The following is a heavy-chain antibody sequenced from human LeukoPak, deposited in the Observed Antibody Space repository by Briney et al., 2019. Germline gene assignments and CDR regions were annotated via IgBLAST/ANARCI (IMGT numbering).Heavy chain of an antibody. D-gene: IGHD3-10*01. CDR3: APSHLSRVRGVTFFDY. CDR1: GYTFTSYA. J-gene: IGHJ4*02. Sequence: ASVKVSCKASGYTFTSYAMHWVRQAPGQRLEWMGWINAGNGNTKYSQKFQGRVTITRDTSASTAYMELSSLRSEDTAVYYCAPSHLSRVRGVTFFDYWGQGTLVTVSS. V-gene: IGHV1-3*01. CDR2: INAGNGNT.